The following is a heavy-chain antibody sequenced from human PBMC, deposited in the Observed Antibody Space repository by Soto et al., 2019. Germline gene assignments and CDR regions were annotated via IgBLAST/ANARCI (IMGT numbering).Heavy chain of an antibody. CDR1: GDTFTGYY. CDR3: TAVYYCRRDGVAATVTTFDF. V-gene: IGHV1-2*04. Sequence: GASVKVSCKASGDTFTGYYMHWVRQAPGQGLEWMGWINPNSGGTNYAQKFQGWVTMTRDTSISTASMELSWLRSDDTALYDGTAVYYCRRDGVAATVTTFDFWSQGTQVTVSS. D-gene: IGHD4-17*01. J-gene: IGHJ4*02. CDR2: INPNSGGT.